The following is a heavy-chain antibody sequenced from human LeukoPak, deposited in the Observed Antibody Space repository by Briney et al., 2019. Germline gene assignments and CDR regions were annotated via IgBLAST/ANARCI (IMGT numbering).Heavy chain of an antibody. CDR2: ISAYNGNT. CDR1: GYTFTSYG. CDR3: ARDFHDYYDSSGPDY. D-gene: IGHD3-22*01. Sequence: ASVKASCKASGYTFTSYGISWVRQAPGQGLEWMGWISAYNGNTNYAQKLQGRVTMTTDTSTSTAYMELRSLRSDDTAVYYCARDFHDYYDSSGPDYWGQGTLVTVSS. V-gene: IGHV1-18*01. J-gene: IGHJ4*02.